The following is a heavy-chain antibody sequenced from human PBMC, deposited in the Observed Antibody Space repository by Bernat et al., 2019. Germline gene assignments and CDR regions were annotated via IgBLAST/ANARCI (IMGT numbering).Heavy chain of an antibody. J-gene: IGHJ4*02. V-gene: IGHV1-24*01. D-gene: IGHD1-26*01. CDR3: ARGGGVGATVYYFDY. CDR1: GYTLTELS. Sequence: QVQLVQSGAEVKKPGASVKVSCKVSGYTLTELSMHWVRQAPGKGLEWMGGFDPEDGETIYAQKFQGRATMTEDTSTDPAYMELSSLRSEDTAVYYWARGGGVGATVYYFDYWGQGTLVTVSS. CDR2: FDPEDGET.